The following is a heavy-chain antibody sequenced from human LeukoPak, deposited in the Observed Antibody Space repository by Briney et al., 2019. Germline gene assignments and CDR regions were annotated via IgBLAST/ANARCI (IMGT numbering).Heavy chain of an antibody. CDR3: ARDLSLAEVYFDY. CDR2: MSAYNGNT. J-gene: IGHJ4*02. V-gene: IGHV1-18*04. D-gene: IGHD2/OR15-2a*01. CDR1: GYTFTSYG. Sequence: GGSVTVSCKASGYTFTSYGISWVGQAPGQGVEGMGWMSAYNGNTNYAQKLQARVTMTTHTSTSTAYMELRSLRSDDTSVYYCARDLSLAEVYFDYWGQGTLLTVSS.